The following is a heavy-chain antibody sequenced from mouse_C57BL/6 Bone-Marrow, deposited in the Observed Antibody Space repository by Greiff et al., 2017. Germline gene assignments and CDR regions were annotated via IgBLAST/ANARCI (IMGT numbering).Heavy chain of an antibody. CDR2: LDPSDSYT. V-gene: IGHV1-50*01. J-gene: IGHJ1*03. CDR1: GYTFTSYW. CDR3: ARPIDYYGYWYFDV. D-gene: IGHD1-1*01. Sequence: QVQLQQPGAELVKPGASVKLSCKASGYTFTSYWMQWVKQRPGQGLEWIGELDPSDSYTNYNQKFKGKATVTVDTSSSTAYMQLSSRTSEDSSVYYCARPIDYYGYWYFDVWGTGTTVTVSS.